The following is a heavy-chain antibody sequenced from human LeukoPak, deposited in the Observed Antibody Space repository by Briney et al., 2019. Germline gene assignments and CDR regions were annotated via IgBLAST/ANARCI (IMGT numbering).Heavy chain of an antibody. Sequence: GGSLRLSCAASGFTFSSYSMNWVRQAPGKGLEWVSSISSSSSYIYYADSVKGRFTISRDNAKNPLYLQMNSLRAEDTAVYYCAREGGEAIDAFDIWGQGTMVTVSS. CDR1: GFTFSSYS. D-gene: IGHD2-2*01. J-gene: IGHJ3*02. V-gene: IGHV3-21*01. CDR3: AREGGEAIDAFDI. CDR2: ISSSSSYI.